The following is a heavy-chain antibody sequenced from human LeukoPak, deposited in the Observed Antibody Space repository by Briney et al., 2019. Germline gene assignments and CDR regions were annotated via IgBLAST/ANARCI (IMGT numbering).Heavy chain of an antibody. D-gene: IGHD4-17*01. CDR2: IYYSGST. Sequence: SETLSLTCTASGGSISSYCWSWIRQPPGKGLEWIGYIYYSGSTNYNPSLKSRFTISVDTSKNQFSLKLSSVTAADTAVYYCARYGDYVDYWGQGTLVTVSS. V-gene: IGHV4-59*08. J-gene: IGHJ4*02. CDR3: ARYGDYVDY. CDR1: GGSISSYC.